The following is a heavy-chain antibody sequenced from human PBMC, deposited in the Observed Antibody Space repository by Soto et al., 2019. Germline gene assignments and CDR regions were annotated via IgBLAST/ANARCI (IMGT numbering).Heavy chain of an antibody. CDR1: GFIFSNYV. CDR3: ARGGYSSSWTRQTDNWFDP. V-gene: IGHV3-7*03. CDR2: IKQDGSEK. J-gene: IGHJ5*02. Sequence: PGGSLRLSCAASGFIFSNYVVHWVRQAPGKGLEWVANIKQDGSEKYYVDSVKGRFTISRDNAKNSLYLQMNSLRAEDTAVYYCARGGYSSSWTRQTDNWFDPWGQGTLVTVSS. D-gene: IGHD6-13*01.